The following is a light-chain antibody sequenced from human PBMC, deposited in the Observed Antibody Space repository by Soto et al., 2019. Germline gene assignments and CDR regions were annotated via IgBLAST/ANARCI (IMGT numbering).Light chain of an antibody. V-gene: IGKV3-20*01. CDR3: QQYGGLPRT. CDR1: QSVSSSS. Sequence: EIVLTQSPGTLSLSPGERATLSCRASQSVSSSSLAWYQQKRGQAPRLLIHDASSRATGIPDRSSGSGSGTDSTLTISRLEPEDFAVYYCQQYGGLPRTFGQGTKVEVK. CDR2: DAS. J-gene: IGKJ1*01.